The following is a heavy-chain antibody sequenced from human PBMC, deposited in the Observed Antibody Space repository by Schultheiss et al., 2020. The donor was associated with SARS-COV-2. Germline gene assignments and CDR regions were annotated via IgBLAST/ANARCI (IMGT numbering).Heavy chain of an antibody. Sequence: GESLKISCAASGFTFSSYAMHWVRQAPGKGLEWVAVISYDGSNKYYADSVKGRFTISRDNSKNTLYLQMNSLRAEDTAVYYCARELVCSSTSCSYFDYWGQGTLVTVSS. D-gene: IGHD2-2*01. CDR3: ARELVCSSTSCSYFDY. CDR2: ISYDGSNK. J-gene: IGHJ4*02. V-gene: IGHV3-30*01. CDR1: GFTFSSYA.